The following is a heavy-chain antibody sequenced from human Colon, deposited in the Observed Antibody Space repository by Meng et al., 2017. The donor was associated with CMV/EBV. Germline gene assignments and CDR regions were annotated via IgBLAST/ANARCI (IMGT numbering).Heavy chain of an antibody. J-gene: IGHJ6*02. Sequence: ASVKVSCKASGYTFTSYGISWVRQAPGQGLEWMGWISAYNGNTNYAQKLQGRVTMTTDTSTSTAYMELRSLRSDDTAVYYCARAKGLDCSSTSCYYYYGMDVWGQGTTVTVSS. V-gene: IGHV1-18*01. CDR2: ISAYNGNT. CDR1: GYTFTSYG. D-gene: IGHD2-2*01. CDR3: ARAKGLDCSSTSCYYYYGMDV.